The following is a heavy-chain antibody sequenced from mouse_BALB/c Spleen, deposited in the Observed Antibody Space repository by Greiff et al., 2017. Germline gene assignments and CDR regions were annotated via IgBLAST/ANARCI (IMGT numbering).Heavy chain of an antibody. Sequence: EVQRVESGGGLVQPGGSRKLSCAASGFTFSSFGMHWVRQAPEKGLEWVAYISSGSSTIYYADTVKGRFTISRDNPKNTLFLQMTSLRSEDTAMYYCARCPMITYYFDYWGQGTTLTVSS. V-gene: IGHV5-17*02. CDR3: ARCPMITYYFDY. J-gene: IGHJ2*01. CDR2: ISSGSSTI. D-gene: IGHD2-4*01. CDR1: GFTFSSFG.